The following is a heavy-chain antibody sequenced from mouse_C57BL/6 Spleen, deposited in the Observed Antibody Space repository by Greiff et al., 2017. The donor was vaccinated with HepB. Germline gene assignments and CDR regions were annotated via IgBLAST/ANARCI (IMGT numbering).Heavy chain of an antibody. V-gene: IGHV1-55*01. D-gene: IGHD1-1*01. CDR3: ARPATVVAPGFAY. J-gene: IGHJ3*01. CDR2: IYPGSGST. CDR1: GYTFTSYW. Sequence: VQLQQSGAELVKPGASVKMSCKASGYTFTSYWITWVKQRPGQGLEWIGDIYPGSGSTNYNEKFKSKATLTVDTSSSTAYMQLSSLTSEDSAVYYCARPATVVAPGFAYWGQGTLVTVSA.